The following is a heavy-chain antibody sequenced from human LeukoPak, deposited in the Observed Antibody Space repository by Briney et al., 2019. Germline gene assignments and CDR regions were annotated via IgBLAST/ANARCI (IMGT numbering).Heavy chain of an antibody. CDR3: ARGGPYYYDSSGDYYFDY. Sequence: ASVKVSCKASGYTLTSYGISWVRQAPGQGLEWMGWISAYNGNTNYAQKLQGRVTMTTDTSTSTAYMELRSLRSDDTAVYYCARGGPYYYDSSGDYYFDYWGQGTLVTVSS. CDR1: GYTLTSYG. CDR2: ISAYNGNT. D-gene: IGHD3-22*01. J-gene: IGHJ4*02. V-gene: IGHV1-18*01.